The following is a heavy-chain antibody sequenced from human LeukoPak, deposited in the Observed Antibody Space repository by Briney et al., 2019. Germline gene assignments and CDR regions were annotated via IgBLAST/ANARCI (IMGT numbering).Heavy chain of an antibody. J-gene: IGHJ3*02. Sequence: SETLSLTCAVSGYSISNGYYWGWIRQPPGKGVEFIASIYRSGSTYFNPSLRSRVTISLDTSKNQFSLKLSSVTAADTAVYYCATQVVPAAIPDAFDIWGQGTMVTVSS. CDR3: ATQVVPAAIPDAFDI. CDR2: IYRSGST. D-gene: IGHD2-2*01. CDR1: GYSISNGYY. V-gene: IGHV4-38-2*01.